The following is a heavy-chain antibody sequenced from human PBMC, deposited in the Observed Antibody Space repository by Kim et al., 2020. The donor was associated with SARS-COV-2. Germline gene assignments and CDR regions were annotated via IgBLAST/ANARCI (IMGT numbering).Heavy chain of an antibody. CDR3: ARGRIWFGEFSLNY. V-gene: IGHV4-4*02. Sequence: SETLSLTCAVSGGSISSSNWWSWVRQPPGKGLEWIGEIYHSGSTNYNPSLKSRVTISVDKSKNQFSLKLSSVTAADTAVYYCARGRIWFGEFSLNYWGQGTLVTVSS. CDR2: IYHSGST. D-gene: IGHD3-10*01. CDR1: GGSISSSNW. J-gene: IGHJ4*02.